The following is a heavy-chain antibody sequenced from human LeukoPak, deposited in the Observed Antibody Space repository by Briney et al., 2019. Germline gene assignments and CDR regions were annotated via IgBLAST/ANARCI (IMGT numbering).Heavy chain of an antibody. CDR1: GFTFTTYA. V-gene: IGHV3-23*01. D-gene: IGHD3-22*01. CDR2: ISGSGGST. J-gene: IGHJ4*02. Sequence: GGSLRLSCAVSGFTFTTYAMTWVRQAPGKGLEWVSVISGSGGSTYYADSVKGRFTISRDNSKNTLYLQMNSLRAEDTAEYYCAKGASGYLPGYWGQGTLVTVSS. CDR3: AKGASGYLPGY.